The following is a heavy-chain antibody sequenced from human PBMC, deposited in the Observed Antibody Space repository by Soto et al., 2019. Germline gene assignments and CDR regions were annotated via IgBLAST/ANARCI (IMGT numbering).Heavy chain of an antibody. V-gene: IGHV3-30-3*01. CDR2: ISNDGNRQ. J-gene: IGHJ3*02. Sequence: GGSLRLSCVASVFSFSSQAMHWVRQAPGKGLEWVAAISNDGNRQLYADSVKDRFTISRDNSRNTLDLQMNNLRTEDTGVYFCARDIYSYGSVGTPDIWGQGTMVTVSS. D-gene: IGHD5-18*01. CDR3: ARDIYSYGSVGTPDI. CDR1: VFSFSSQA.